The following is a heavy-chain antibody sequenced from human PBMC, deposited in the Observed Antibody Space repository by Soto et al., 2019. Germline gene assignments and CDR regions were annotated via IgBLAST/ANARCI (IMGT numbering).Heavy chain of an antibody. V-gene: IGHV3-21*01. CDR1: GGSISSSS. J-gene: IGHJ6*03. Sequence: PSETLSLTCTVSGGSISSSSYYWGWIRQPPGKGLEWVSSISSSSSYIYYTESVKGRYTISRDKAKNSLNLQMNSLRAEDTVVYYCARDSRYFDWLSSGRSYYYYYMDVWGKGTTVTVSS. D-gene: IGHD3-9*01. CDR3: ARDSRYFDWLSSGRSYYYYYMDV. CDR2: ISSSSSYI.